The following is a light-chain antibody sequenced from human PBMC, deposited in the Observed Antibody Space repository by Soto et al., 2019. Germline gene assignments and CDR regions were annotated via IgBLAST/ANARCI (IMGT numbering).Light chain of an antibody. J-gene: IGKJ5*01. Sequence: EIVMTQSPATLSVSLWERATLSCRASQSFRGLLAWYQQKPGQAPRLLIYDAYNRATGIPPRFSGSGSGTEFTLTISSLQPEDFATYYCQQSYSTPLYTFGQGTRLEIK. CDR2: DAY. V-gene: IGKV3D-15*01. CDR3: QQSYSTPLYT. CDR1: QSFRGL.